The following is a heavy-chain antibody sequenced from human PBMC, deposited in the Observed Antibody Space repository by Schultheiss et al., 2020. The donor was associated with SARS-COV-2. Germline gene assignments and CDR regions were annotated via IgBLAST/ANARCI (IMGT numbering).Heavy chain of an antibody. CDR1: GFTFSSYA. D-gene: IGHD6-19*01. J-gene: IGHJ6*02. CDR2: ISGSGGST. V-gene: IGHV3-23*01. CDR3: AREIAVAGRGYYYGMDV. Sequence: GGSLRLSCAASGFTFSSYAMSWVRQAPGKGLEWVSAISGSGGSTYYADSVKGRFTISRDNSKNTLYLQMNSLRAEDTAVYYCAREIAVAGRGYYYGMDVWGQGTTVTVSS.